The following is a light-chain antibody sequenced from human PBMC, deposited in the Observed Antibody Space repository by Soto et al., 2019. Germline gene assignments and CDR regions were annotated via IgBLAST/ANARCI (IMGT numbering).Light chain of an antibody. J-gene: IGKJ2*01. Sequence: EIVMTQSPATLSVSPGERATLSCRASQSVRSNVAWYQQKPGQAPRLLIYGAFTRATGIPARFSGSGSGTEFTLTISSLQSEDFAVYYCQQYNNWPPYTFGQGTKLEIK. CDR1: QSVRSN. V-gene: IGKV3-15*01. CDR3: QQYNNWPPYT. CDR2: GAF.